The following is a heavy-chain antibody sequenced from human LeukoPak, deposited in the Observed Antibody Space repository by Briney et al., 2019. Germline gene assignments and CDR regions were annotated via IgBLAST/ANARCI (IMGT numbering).Heavy chain of an antibody. CDR3: ASQYYYDSSGYYSSFDY. V-gene: IGHV1-2*02. CDR2: INPNSGGT. J-gene: IGHJ4*02. Sequence: ASVKVSCKASGYTFTSYDINWVRQATGQGLEWMGWINPNSGGTNYAQKFQGRVTMTRDTSISTAYMELSRLRSDDTAVYYCASQYYYDSSGYYSSFDYWGQGTLVTVSS. CDR1: GYTFTSYD. D-gene: IGHD3-22*01.